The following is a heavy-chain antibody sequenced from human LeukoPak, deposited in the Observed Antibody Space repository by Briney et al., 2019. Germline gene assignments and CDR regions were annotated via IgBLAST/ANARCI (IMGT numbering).Heavy chain of an antibody. CDR2: INWNGGST. V-gene: IGHV3-20*04. D-gene: IGHD3-16*01. J-gene: IGHJ4*02. CDR1: GFTFDDYG. Sequence: GSLRLSCAASGFTFDDYGMSWVRQAPGKGLEWVSGINWNGGSTGYADSVKGRFTISRDNAKNSLYLRMNSLRAEDTALYYCARDNDNYVWGSPSSYWGQGTLVTVSS. CDR3: ARDNDNYVWGSPSSY.